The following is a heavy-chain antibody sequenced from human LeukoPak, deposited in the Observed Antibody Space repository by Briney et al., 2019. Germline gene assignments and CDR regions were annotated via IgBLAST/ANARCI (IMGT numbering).Heavy chain of an antibody. V-gene: IGHV3-30*18. CDR3: AKDLPPYYGMDV. CDR1: GFTFSSYG. CDR2: ISYDGSNK. J-gene: IGHJ6*04. Sequence: GGSLRLSCAASGFTFSSYGMHWVRQAPGKGLEWVAVISYDGSNKYYADSVKGRFTISRDNSKNTLYLQMNSLRAEDTDVYYCAKDLPPYYGMDVWGKGTTVTVSS.